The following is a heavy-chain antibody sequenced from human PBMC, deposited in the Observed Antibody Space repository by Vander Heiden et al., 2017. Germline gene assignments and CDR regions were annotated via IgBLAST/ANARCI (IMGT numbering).Heavy chain of an antibody. Sequence: EVQLLEPGGRLVRPAQPLRPSCEASGFPFQNHAMHWVRKVAGKGLEWVSGINWSGEVIGYAASVRGRFTMSRDNAENVVYLQMTSLRPEDTAFYYCAKGYGDSYPHYFNDWGQGTLVTVS. D-gene: IGHD5-18*01. J-gene: IGHJ4*02. CDR1: GFPFQNHA. V-gene: IGHV3-9*01. CDR3: AKGYGDSYPHYFND. CDR2: INWSGEVI.